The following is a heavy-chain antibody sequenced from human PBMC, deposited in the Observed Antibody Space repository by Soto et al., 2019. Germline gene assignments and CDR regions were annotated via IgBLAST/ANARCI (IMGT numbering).Heavy chain of an antibody. V-gene: IGHV3-33*01. Sequence: QVQVVESGGGVVQPGRSLRLSCAASGFAFSDFGMHWVRQAPGKGLEWVAVIWHDGKNKDYADYAKGRFTISRGNSRNILYLEMNSLRVEDTAVYYCARDPGQDEAMDYWGQGTLVTVSS. J-gene: IGHJ4*02. CDR3: ARDPGQDEAMDY. CDR2: IWHDGKNK. CDR1: GFAFSDFG.